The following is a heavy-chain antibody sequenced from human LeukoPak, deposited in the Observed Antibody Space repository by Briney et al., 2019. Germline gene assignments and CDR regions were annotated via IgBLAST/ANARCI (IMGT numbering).Heavy chain of an antibody. V-gene: IGHV1-69*05. CDR3: ARTHYDILTGYHGDYFDY. CDR2: IIPIFGTA. CDR1: GGTFSSYA. D-gene: IGHD3-9*01. Sequence: SVKVSCKASGGTFSSYAISWVRQAPGQGLEWMGRIIPIFGTANYAQKFQGRVTITTDESTSTAYMELSRLRSDDTAVYYCARTHYDILTGYHGDYFDYWGQGTLVTVSS. J-gene: IGHJ4*02.